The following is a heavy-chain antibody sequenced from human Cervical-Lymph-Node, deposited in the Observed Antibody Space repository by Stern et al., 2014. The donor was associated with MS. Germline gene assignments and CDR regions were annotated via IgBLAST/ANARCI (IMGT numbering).Heavy chain of an antibody. Sequence: VQLVESGAEVKKPGSSVKVSCKASGGTFSSYAISWVRQAPGQGLEWMGGIIPIFGTANYAQKFQGRVAITADESTSTAYMELSSLRSEDTAVYYCARSLAYCGGDCYPTYYGMDVWGQGTTVTVSS. D-gene: IGHD2-21*02. CDR1: GGTFSSYA. CDR3: ARSLAYCGGDCYPTYYGMDV. CDR2: IIPIFGTA. V-gene: IGHV1-69*01. J-gene: IGHJ6*02.